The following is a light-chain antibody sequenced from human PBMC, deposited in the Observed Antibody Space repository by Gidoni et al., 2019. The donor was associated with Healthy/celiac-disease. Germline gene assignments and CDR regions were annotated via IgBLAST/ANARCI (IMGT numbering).Light chain of an antibody. CDR2: GAS. CDR3: QQYNKAKT. V-gene: IGKV3-15*01. CDR1: QSVSSN. J-gene: IGKJ1*01. Sequence: EIVMTQSPATLSVSPGERATLSCRASQSVSSNLAWYQQKPGQAPRLLIYGASTRATGIPARFSGSGSGTEFTLTISSLQSEDFAVYYCQQYNKAKTFGQGTKVEIK.